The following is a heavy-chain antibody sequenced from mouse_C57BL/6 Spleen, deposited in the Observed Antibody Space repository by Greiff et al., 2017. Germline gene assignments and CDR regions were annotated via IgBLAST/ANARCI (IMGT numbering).Heavy chain of an antibody. CDR2: ISSGGSYT. CDR1: GFTFSSYG. D-gene: IGHD1-1*01. CDR3: ARQDDYGSPPYFDY. J-gene: IGHJ2*01. Sequence: EVMLVESGGDLVKPGGSLKLSCAASGFTFSSYGMSWVRQTPDKRLEWVATISSGGSYTYYPDSVKGRFTIPRDNAKNTLYLQMSSLKSEDTAMYYCARQDDYGSPPYFDYWGQGTTLTVSS. V-gene: IGHV5-6*01.